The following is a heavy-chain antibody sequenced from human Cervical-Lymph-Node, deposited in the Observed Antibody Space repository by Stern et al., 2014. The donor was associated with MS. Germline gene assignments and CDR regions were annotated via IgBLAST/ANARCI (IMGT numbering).Heavy chain of an antibody. CDR2: ATYDGSDQ. CDR1: GFTFSDYG. J-gene: IGHJ6*02. Sequence: VQLEESGGGVVQPGKSLRLSCAASGFTFSDYGMHWVRQAPGKGLEWVALATYDGSDQYDADSVKGRFTVSGDNSKNTVLLQMNGLRPEDTAVYFCARDRGLTHYFYGMDVWGQGTTVTVSS. V-gene: IGHV3-30*03. D-gene: IGHD3-10*01. CDR3: ARDRGLTHYFYGMDV.